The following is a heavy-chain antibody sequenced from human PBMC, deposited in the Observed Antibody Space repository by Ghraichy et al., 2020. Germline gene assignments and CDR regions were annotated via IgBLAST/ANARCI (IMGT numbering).Heavy chain of an antibody. J-gene: IGHJ6*02. Sequence: GGSLRLSCAASGFTFSSYAMHWVRQAPGKGLEWVAVISYDGSNKYYADSVKGRFTISRDNSKNTLYLQMNSLRAEDTAVYYCARDLGGGSGSYWLRQANDYYYYYGMDVWGQGTTVTVSS. D-gene: IGHD3-10*01. CDR1: GFTFSSYA. V-gene: IGHV3-30*04. CDR2: ISYDGSNK. CDR3: ARDLGGGSGSYWLRQANDYYYYYGMDV.